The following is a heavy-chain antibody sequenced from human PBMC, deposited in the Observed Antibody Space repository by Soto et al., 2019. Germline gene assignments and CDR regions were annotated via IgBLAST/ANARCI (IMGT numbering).Heavy chain of an antibody. CDR1: GFTFSSYG. J-gene: IGHJ4*02. CDR3: ARMYGDYEGYFDY. CDR2: IWYDGSNK. Sequence: PGGSLRLSCAASGFTFSSYGMHWVRQAPGKGLEWVAVIWYDGSNKYYADSVKGRFTISRDNSKNTLYLQMNSLRAEDTAVYYCARMYGDYEGYFDYWGQGTLVTVSS. V-gene: IGHV3-33*01. D-gene: IGHD4-17*01.